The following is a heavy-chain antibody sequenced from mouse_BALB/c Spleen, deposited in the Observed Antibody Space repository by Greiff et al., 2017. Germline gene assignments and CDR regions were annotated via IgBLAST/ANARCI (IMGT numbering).Heavy chain of an antibody. CDR3: ARHNYGSSYVRRDYFDY. CDR1: GFTFSSYG. D-gene: IGHD1-1*01. Sequence: EVKVVESGGDLVKPGGSLKLSCAASGFTFSSYGMSWVRQTPDKRLEWVATISSGGSYTYYPDSVKGRFTISRDNAKNTLYLQMSSLKSEDTAMYYCARHNYGSSYVRRDYFDYWGQGTTLTVSS. CDR2: ISSGGSYT. V-gene: IGHV5-6*01. J-gene: IGHJ2*01.